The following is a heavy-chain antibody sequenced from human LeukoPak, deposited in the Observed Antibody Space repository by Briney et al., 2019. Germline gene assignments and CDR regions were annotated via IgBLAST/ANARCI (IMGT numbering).Heavy chain of an antibody. CDR1: GYSFTSYW. D-gene: IGHD6-19*01. V-gene: IGHV5-51*01. CDR2: ISPGDSDT. CDR3: ARLRSGWDFDY. Sequence: GESLKISCKGSGYSFTSYWIGWVRQMPGKGLEWMGIISPGDSDTRYSPSFQGQVSISADKSISNAYLQWSSVKASDTAMYYCARLRSGWDFDYWGQGSLVTVSS. J-gene: IGHJ4*02.